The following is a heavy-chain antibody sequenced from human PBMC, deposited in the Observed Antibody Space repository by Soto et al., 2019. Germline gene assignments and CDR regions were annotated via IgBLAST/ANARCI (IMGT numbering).Heavy chain of an antibody. D-gene: IGHD3-10*01. CDR1: GLTFGSPA. CDR3: ARGSTESYPGSRIFDF. V-gene: IGHV3-23*01. J-gene: IGHJ4*02. Sequence: GGCLRLSCVASGLTFGSPAMAGVRKAPGEGLQWVATITDNGGDAKYADSVRGRFVISRDNSKKTLYLQMTSLTAEDSAMYFCARGSTESYPGSRIFDFWGWGTLVTVSS. CDR2: ITDNGGDA.